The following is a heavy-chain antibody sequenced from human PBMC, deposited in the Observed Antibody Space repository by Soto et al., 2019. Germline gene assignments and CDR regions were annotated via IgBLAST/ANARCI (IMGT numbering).Heavy chain of an antibody. V-gene: IGHV4-30-4*01. CDR1: GGSISSGDYY. Sequence: SETLSLTCTVSGGSISSGDYYWSWIRQPPGKGLEWIGYIYYSGRTYYNPSLKSRVTISVDTSKKQFSLKLSSVTAADTAVYYCAREHHSIGYWGQGTLVTVSS. CDR3: AREHHSIGY. J-gene: IGHJ4*02. D-gene: IGHD2-21*01. CDR2: IYYSGRT.